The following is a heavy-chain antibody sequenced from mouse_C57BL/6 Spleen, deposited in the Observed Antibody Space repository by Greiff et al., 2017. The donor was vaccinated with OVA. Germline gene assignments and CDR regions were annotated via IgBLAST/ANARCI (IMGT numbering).Heavy chain of an antibody. V-gene: IGHV3-6*01. CDR1: GYSITSGYY. Sequence: EVQLQESGPGLVKPSQSLSLTCSVTGYSITSGYYWNWIRQFPGNKLEWMGYISYDGSNNYNPSLKNRISITRDTSKNQFFLKLNSVTTEDTATYYCAREKIYYGTLYAMDYWGQGTSVTVSS. CDR2: ISYDGSN. CDR3: AREKIYYGTLYAMDY. D-gene: IGHD2-1*01. J-gene: IGHJ4*01.